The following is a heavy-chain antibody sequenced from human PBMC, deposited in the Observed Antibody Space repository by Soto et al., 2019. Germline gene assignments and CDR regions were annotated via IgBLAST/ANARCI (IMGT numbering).Heavy chain of an antibody. V-gene: IGHV4-59*01. J-gene: IGHJ4*02. CDR2: IYYSGST. D-gene: IGHD5-12*01. Sequence: SETLSLTCTVSGGSISSYYWSWIRQPPGKGLEWIGYIYYSGSTNYNPSLKSRVTISVDTSKNQFSLELSSVTAADTAVYYCAAYSGYDSYYFDYWGQGTLVTVSS. CDR3: AAYSGYDSYYFDY. CDR1: GGSISSYY.